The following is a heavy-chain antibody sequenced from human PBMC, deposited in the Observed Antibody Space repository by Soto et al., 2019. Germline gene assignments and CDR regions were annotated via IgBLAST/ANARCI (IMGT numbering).Heavy chain of an antibody. D-gene: IGHD5-12*01. CDR1: GGSISSGDYY. Sequence: PSETLSLTCTVSGGSISSGDYYWSWIRQPPGKGLEWIGYIYYSGSTYYNPSLKSRVTISVDTSKNQFSLKLSSVTAADTAVYYCARAGDGYNRAPYGHWGQGTLVTVSS. J-gene: IGHJ4*02. CDR3: ARAGDGYNRAPYGH. V-gene: IGHV4-30-4*01. CDR2: IYYSGST.